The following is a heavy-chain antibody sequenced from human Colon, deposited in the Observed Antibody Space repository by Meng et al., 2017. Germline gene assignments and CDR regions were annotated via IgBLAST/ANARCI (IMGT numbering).Heavy chain of an antibody. Sequence: VNLNDPGHVLVRPSETLSLTCTVSGGSASSGTYYWSWIRQPPGKGLEWIGCIYYSGTTNYNPSLKSRVTISVDTSKNQFSLKLSSVTPADTAVYFCARDRVPGKYWGQGTLVTVSS. J-gene: IGHJ4*02. CDR3: ARDRVPGKY. CDR1: GGSASSGTYY. CDR2: IYYSGTT. D-gene: IGHD1-14*01. V-gene: IGHV4-61*01.